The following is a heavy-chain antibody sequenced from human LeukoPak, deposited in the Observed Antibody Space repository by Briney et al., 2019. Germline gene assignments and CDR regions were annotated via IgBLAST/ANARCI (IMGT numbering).Heavy chain of an antibody. CDR2: MNPNSGNT. V-gene: IGHV1-8*03. CDR3: ARGGYYDFWSGYYSDIYYYYYMDV. Sequence: ASVKVSCKASGYTFTSYDINWVRQATGQGLEWMGWMNPNSGNTGYAQKFQGRVTITRNASISTAYMELSRLRSEDTAVYYCARGGYYDFWSGYYSDIYYYYYMDVWGKGTTVTVSS. J-gene: IGHJ6*03. D-gene: IGHD3-3*01. CDR1: GYTFTSYD.